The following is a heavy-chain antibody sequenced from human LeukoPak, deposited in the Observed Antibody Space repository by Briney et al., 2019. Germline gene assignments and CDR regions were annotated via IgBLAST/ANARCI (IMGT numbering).Heavy chain of an antibody. CDR2: ISYDGSNK. Sequence: PGGSLRLSCAASGFTFSSYAMHWVRQAPGKGLEWVAVISYDGSNKYYADSVKGRFTISRDNSKNTLYLQMNSLRAEDTAVFYCARELGYSSSWYTYYWGQGTLVTVSS. D-gene: IGHD6-13*01. J-gene: IGHJ4*02. CDR1: GFTFSSYA. V-gene: IGHV3-30-3*01. CDR3: ARELGYSSSWYTYY.